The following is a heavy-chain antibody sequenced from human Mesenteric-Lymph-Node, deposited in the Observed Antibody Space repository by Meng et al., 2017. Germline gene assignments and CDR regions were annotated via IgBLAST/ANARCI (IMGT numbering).Heavy chain of an antibody. D-gene: IGHD3-22*01. J-gene: IGHJ4*02. CDR2: IIPFFGTT. CDR3: ARANYNYDSTGSLDY. CDR1: GGTFRNFG. Sequence: SVKVSCKASGGTFRNFGIGWVRQAPGQGLEWMGVIIPFFGTTNSAQKFQDRVTITADESTSTAYMELSSLRSEDTAVYYCARANYNYDSTGSLDYWGQGTLVTSPQ. V-gene: IGHV1-69*13.